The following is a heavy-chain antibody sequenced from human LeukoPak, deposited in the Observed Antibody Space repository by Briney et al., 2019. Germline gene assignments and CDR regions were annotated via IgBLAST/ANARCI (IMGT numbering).Heavy chain of an antibody. V-gene: IGHV4-34*01. D-gene: IGHD3-22*01. CDR1: GVSFSGYY. J-gene: IGHJ4*02. CDR2: INHSGST. Sequence: SETLSLTCAVYGVSFSGYYWSWIRQPPGKGLEWLGEINHSGSTNYHPSLKSRVTISVDTSKNQFSLKLSSVTAADTAVYYCARGVGSDSSGYYYFDYWGQGTLVTVSS. CDR3: ARGVGSDSSGYYYFDY.